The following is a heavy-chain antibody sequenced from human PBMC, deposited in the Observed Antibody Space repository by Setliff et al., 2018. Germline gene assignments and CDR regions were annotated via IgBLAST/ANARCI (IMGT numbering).Heavy chain of an antibody. J-gene: IGHJ4*02. V-gene: IGHV4-59*12. D-gene: IGHD3-10*01. CDR2: IYQSGTT. Sequence: PSETLSLTCTVSGGPFSGASIWSWIRQPPGKGLEWIGDIYQSGTTNYNPSLKSRVTISADTSKNQFSLKLRSVTAADTAVYYCARAPGRNIRGDYWGQGALVTVSS. CDR3: ARAPGRNIRGDY. CDR1: GGPFSGAS.